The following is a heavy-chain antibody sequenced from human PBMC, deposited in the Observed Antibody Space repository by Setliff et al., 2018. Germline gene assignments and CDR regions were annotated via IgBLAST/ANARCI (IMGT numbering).Heavy chain of an antibody. D-gene: IGHD3-22*01. CDR2: IYYSGST. CDR3: ASVVEDYYDSSGYFLPSYYFDY. V-gene: IGHV4-39*07. J-gene: IGHJ4*02. Sequence: TLSLTCTVSGGSLSSSSYYWGWIRQPPGKGLEWIGSIYYSGSTYYNPSLKSRVTISVDTSKNQFSLKLSSVTAADTAVYYCASVVEDYYDSSGYFLPSYYFDYWGQGTLVTVSS. CDR1: GGSLSSSSYY.